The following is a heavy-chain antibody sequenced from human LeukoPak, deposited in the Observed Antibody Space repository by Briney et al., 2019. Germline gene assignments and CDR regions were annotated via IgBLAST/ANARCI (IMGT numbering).Heavy chain of an antibody. D-gene: IGHD1-7*01. Sequence: GGSLRLSCTASGFSFGDYGLSWVRQAPGKGLEWVSFIRSTTHSGTTEYAASVKGRFTMSRDDSKRIAYLQMNSLITEDTAVYYCTRAPYNSENYPYCFDFWGKGTLVTVSS. CDR2: IRSTTHSGTT. CDR1: GFSFGDYG. J-gene: IGHJ4*02. V-gene: IGHV3-49*04. CDR3: TRAPYNSENYPYCFDF.